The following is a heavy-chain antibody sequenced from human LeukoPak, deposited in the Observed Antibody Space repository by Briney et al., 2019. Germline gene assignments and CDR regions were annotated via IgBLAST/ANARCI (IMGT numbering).Heavy chain of an antibody. CDR3: ARYPSDQYYFDY. CDR1: GFTVSSNY. Sequence: PGGSLILSCAASGFTVSSNYMSWVRQAPGKGLECVSVIYSGGSTYYADSVKGRFTISRDNSKNTLYLQMNSLRAEDTAVYYCARYPSDQYYFDYWGQGTLVTVSS. V-gene: IGHV3-53*01. CDR2: IYSGGST. J-gene: IGHJ4*02.